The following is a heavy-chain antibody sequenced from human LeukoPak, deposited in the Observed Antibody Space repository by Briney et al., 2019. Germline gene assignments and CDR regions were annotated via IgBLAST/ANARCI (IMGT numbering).Heavy chain of an antibody. Sequence: GTSVKVSCKASGFTFRTSTVQWVRQARGQRLEWIGWVSVGSGMTKYAHSLQERLSITRDMSTGTAYMELSSLTSDDTAVYYCAAELNGVNSDCCNFEIWGQGTMVTVSS. D-gene: IGHD4-23*01. CDR2: VSVGSGMT. CDR1: GFTFRTST. V-gene: IGHV1-58*01. J-gene: IGHJ3*02. CDR3: AAELNGVNSDCCNFEI.